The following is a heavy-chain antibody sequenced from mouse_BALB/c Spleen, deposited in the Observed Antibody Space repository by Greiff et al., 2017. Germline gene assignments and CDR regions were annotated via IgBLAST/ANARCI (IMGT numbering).Heavy chain of an antibody. J-gene: IGHJ4*01. Sequence: EVQLQQSGPELVKPGASVKIPCKASGYTFTDYNMDWVKQSHGKSLEWIGDINPNNGGTIYNQKFKGKATLTVDKSSSTAYMELRSLTSEDTAVYYCARGENRYDAYYYAMDYWGQGTSVTVSS. V-gene: IGHV1-18*01. CDR1: GYTFTDYN. CDR2: INPNNGGT. D-gene: IGHD2-14*01. CDR3: ARGENRYDAYYYAMDY.